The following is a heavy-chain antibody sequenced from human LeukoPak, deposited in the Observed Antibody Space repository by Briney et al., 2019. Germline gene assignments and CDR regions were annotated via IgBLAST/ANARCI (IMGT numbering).Heavy chain of an antibody. Sequence: SETLSLTCTVSGNSVNSGSYYWSWIRQPPGKGLEWIGYISYSGSTNYTPSLKSRVTISLDTSKNQFSLKLSSVTAADTAVYFCARTRGRDGYKPLNTFDIWGQGAMVTVSS. CDR2: ISYSGST. CDR3: ARTRGRDGYKPLNTFDI. D-gene: IGHD5-24*01. CDR1: GNSVNSGSYY. V-gene: IGHV4-61*01. J-gene: IGHJ3*02.